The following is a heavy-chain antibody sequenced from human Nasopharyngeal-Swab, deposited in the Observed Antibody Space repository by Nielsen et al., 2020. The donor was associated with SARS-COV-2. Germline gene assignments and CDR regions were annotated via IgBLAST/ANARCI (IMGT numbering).Heavy chain of an antibody. Sequence: SETTSLACTVSGGSISSNNYYWGWIRQPPGKGLEWIGNISYSGRTYYNPSLKSRVTISVDTSKNQFSLKLSSVTAADTAVYYCAREGQQLVLGDMDVWGKGTTVTVSS. CDR2: ISYSGRT. V-gene: IGHV4-39*02. CDR1: GGSISSNNYY. D-gene: IGHD6-13*01. CDR3: AREGQQLVLGDMDV. J-gene: IGHJ6*03.